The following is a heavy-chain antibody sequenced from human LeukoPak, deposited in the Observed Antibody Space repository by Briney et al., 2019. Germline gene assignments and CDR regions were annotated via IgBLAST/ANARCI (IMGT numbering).Heavy chain of an antibody. CDR1: GFTVSSNY. D-gene: IGHD1-7*01. V-gene: IGHV3-66*02. Sequence: PGGSLRLSCAASGFTVSSNYMSWVRQAPGKGLEWVSVIYSGGSTYYADSVKGRFTISRDNSKNTLYLQMNGLRAEDTAVYYCARVELELRQFDYWGQGTLVTASS. CDR3: ARVELELRQFDY. CDR2: IYSGGST. J-gene: IGHJ4*02.